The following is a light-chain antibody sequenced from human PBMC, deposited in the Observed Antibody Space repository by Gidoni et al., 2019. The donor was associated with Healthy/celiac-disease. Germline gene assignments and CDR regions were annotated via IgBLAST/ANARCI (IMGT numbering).Light chain of an antibody. Sequence: DIQMTKSPSSLSASVGDRVTITCRASQSTSSHLNWYQQKLGKAPKLLIYAASSWQSGVPSRFSGSGSGTDFTLTISSLQPEDFATYYCQQCYSTPQLTFGRGTKVDIK. J-gene: IGKJ3*01. CDR2: AAS. CDR3: QQCYSTPQLT. V-gene: IGKV1-39*01. CDR1: QSTSSH.